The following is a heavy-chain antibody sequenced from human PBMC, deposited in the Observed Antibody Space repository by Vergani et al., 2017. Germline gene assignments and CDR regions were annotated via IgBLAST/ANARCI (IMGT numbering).Heavy chain of an antibody. J-gene: IGHJ3*02. CDR3: TRGVCSSTSCRSDALDI. CDR2: IIPIFGTA. CDR1: GGPFSSYA. Sequence: QVQLVQSGAEVKKPGSSVKVSCKASGGPFSSYAISWVRQAPGQGLEWMGGIIPIFGTANYAQKFQGRVTITADESPSTAYMELSSLRSQDTAVYYCTRGVCSSTSCRSDALDIWGRGTMVTVPS. V-gene: IGHV1-69*01. D-gene: IGHD2-2*01.